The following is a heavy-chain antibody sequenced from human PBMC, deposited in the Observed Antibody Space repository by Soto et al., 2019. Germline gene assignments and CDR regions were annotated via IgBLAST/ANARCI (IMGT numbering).Heavy chain of an antibody. V-gene: IGHV4-30-4*01. CDR1: GGSISSGDYY. CDR3: ARGRRWLLIFDY. J-gene: IGHJ4*02. Sequence: SETLSLTCTVSGGSISSGDYYWSWIRQPPGKGLEWIGYIYYSGSTYYNPSLKSRVTISVDTSKNQFSLKLSSVTAADTAVYYCARGRRWLLIFDYWGQGTLVTFSS. D-gene: IGHD5-12*01. CDR2: IYYSGST.